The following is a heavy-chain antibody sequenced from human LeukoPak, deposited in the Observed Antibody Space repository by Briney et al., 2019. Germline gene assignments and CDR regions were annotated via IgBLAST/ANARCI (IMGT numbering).Heavy chain of an antibody. CDR1: GFTVSSNY. Sequence: GGSLRLSCAASGFTVSSNYVSWVRQAPGKGLVWVSRINSDGSGTSYADSVKGRFTISRDNAKNTLSLQMNSLRAEDTAVYYCARPPPYCGGDCYRFDYWGQGTLVTVSS. CDR2: INSDGSGT. CDR3: ARPPPYCGGDCYRFDY. V-gene: IGHV3-74*01. J-gene: IGHJ4*02. D-gene: IGHD2-21*02.